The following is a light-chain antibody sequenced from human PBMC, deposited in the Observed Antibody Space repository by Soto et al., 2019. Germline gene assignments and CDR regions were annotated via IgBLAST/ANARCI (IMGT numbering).Light chain of an antibody. CDR1: QSISSW. CDR3: QQYNSYSRGIT. V-gene: IGKV1-5*03. CDR2: KAS. Sequence: DIQMTQSPSTLSASVGDRVTITCRASQSISSWLAWYQQKPGKAPKLLIYKASSLESGVPSRFSGSGSGTEFTLTISSLQPDDFATYYCQQYNSYSRGITFGGGTKVDIK. J-gene: IGKJ4*01.